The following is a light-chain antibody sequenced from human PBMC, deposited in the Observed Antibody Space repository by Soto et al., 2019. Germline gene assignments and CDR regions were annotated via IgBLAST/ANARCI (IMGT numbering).Light chain of an antibody. CDR1: SGYSNYK. Sequence: QPVLTQPPSASASLGASVTLTCTLSSGYSNYKVDWYQQRPGKGPRFVLRVGTGGIVGSKGDGIPDRFSVLGSGLNRYLTIKKIQEEEESDYHGGADHGSGSNFVVVFGGGTKLTVL. CDR2: VGTGGIVG. J-gene: IGLJ2*01. CDR3: GADHGSGSNFVVV. V-gene: IGLV9-49*01.